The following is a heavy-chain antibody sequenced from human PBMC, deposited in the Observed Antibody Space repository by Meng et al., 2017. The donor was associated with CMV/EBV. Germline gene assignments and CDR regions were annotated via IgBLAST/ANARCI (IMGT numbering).Heavy chain of an antibody. V-gene: IGHV1-69*01. CDR3: ASVTGIGWWYFDL. D-gene: IGHD1-20*01. Sequence: QGQPLPGWAGVKQPGSLVKVSRQATGGPFSSYASSWVRQAPGQGLEWMGGIIHIFGTANYAQKFQGRVTITADESTSTAYMELSSLRSEDTAVYYCASVTGIGWWYFDLWGRGTLVTVSS. CDR2: IIHIFGTA. CDR1: GGPFSSYA. J-gene: IGHJ2*01.